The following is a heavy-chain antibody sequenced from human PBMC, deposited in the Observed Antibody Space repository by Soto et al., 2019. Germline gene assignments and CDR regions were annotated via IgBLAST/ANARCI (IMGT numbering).Heavy chain of an antibody. D-gene: IGHD6-19*01. Sequence: GGSLRLSCAASGFTFDDYAMHWVRQAPGKGLEWVSGISWNSGSIGYADSVKGRFTISRDNAKNSLYLQMNSLRAEDTALYYCAKDSCGWIDYWGQVTLVTVSS. CDR2: ISWNSGSI. V-gene: IGHV3-9*01. CDR3: AKDSCGWIDY. CDR1: GFTFDDYA. J-gene: IGHJ4*02.